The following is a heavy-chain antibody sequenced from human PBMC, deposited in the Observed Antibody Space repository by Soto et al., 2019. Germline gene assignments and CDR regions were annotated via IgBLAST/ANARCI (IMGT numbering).Heavy chain of an antibody. V-gene: IGHV4-59*01. D-gene: IGHD2-2*02. Sequence: SETLSLTCTVSGGSTSSYYWSWIRQPPGKGLEWIGYIYYSGSTNYNPSLKSRVTISVDTSKNQFSLKLTSVTAADTAVYYCARGDTHFDYWGQGTLVTVSS. CDR1: GGSTSSYY. CDR2: IYYSGST. J-gene: IGHJ4*02. CDR3: ARGDTHFDY.